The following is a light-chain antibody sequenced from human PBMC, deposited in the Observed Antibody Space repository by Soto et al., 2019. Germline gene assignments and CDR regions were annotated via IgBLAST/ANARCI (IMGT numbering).Light chain of an antibody. J-gene: IGKJ1*01. V-gene: IGKV1-5*03. CDR3: QQYNSYSGT. CDR1: QSVLNW. Sequence: DIQLTQSPSTLSASVGDRVTLTCRASQSVLNWLAWYQQKPGKAPKLLIYKASSLQSGVPPRFSGSGSGTDFTLAISSLQPDDFATYYCQQYNSYSGTFGQGTKV. CDR2: KAS.